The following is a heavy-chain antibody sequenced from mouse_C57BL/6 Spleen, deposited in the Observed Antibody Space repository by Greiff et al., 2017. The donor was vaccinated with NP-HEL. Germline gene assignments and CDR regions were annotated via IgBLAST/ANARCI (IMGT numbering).Heavy chain of an antibody. CDR3: ARDDSNYPYYAMDY. J-gene: IGHJ4*01. V-gene: IGHV1-64*01. CDR1: GYTFTSYW. CDR2: IHPNSGST. D-gene: IGHD2-5*01. Sequence: QVQLQQPGAELVKPGASVKLSCKASGYTFTSYWMHWVKQRPGQGLEWIGMIHPNSGSTNYNEKFKSKATLTVDKSSSTAYMQLSSLTSEDSAVYYCARDDSNYPYYAMDYWGQGTSVTVSS.